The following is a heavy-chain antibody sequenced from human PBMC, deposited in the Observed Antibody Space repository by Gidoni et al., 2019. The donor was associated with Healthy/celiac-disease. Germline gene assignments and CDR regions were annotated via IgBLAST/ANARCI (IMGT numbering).Heavy chain of an antibody. Sequence: VQPVQSGAEVKKPVASVKVPCIASAYTFISYGLHWVRQDPGQRLEWMGWINAGNGNTKYSQKYQGRVTITRDTSASTAYMELSSLRSEDTAVYYCARGMIAVATGWFDPWGQGTLVTVSS. CDR3: ARGMIAVATGWFDP. V-gene: IGHV1-3*01. J-gene: IGHJ5*02. CDR1: AYTFISYG. D-gene: IGHD6-19*01. CDR2: INAGNGNT.